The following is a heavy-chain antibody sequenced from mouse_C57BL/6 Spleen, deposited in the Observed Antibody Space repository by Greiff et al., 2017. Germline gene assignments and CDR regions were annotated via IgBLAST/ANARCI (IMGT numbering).Heavy chain of an antibody. Sequence: DVMLVESGGGLVKPGGSLKLSCAASGFTFSDYGMHWVRQAPEKGLEWVAYISSGSSTIYYADTVKGRFTISRDNAKNTLFLQMTSLRSEDTAMYYCAYYYGSAYAMDDWGQGTSVTVSS. V-gene: IGHV5-17*01. CDR2: ISSGSSTI. J-gene: IGHJ4*01. D-gene: IGHD1-1*01. CDR3: AYYYGSAYAMDD. CDR1: GFTFSDYG.